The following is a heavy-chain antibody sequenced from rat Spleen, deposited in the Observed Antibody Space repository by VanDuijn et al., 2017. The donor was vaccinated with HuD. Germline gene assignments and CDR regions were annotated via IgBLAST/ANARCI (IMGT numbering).Heavy chain of an antibody. CDR3: VRSVFDY. CDR1: GFTFSDNY. J-gene: IGHJ2*01. V-gene: IGHV5-20*01. CDR2: ISYDGDGT. Sequence: EVQLVESGGGLVQPGRSLKLSCAASGFTFSDNYMAWVRQAPTKGLEWVASISYDGDGTYYRDSLKGRFTISRDNAKSSLYLQMDSLRSEDTATYYCVRSVFDYWGQGVMVTVSS.